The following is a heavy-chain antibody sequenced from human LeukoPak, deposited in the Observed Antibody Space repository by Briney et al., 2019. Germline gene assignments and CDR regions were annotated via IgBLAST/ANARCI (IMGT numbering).Heavy chain of an antibody. D-gene: IGHD3-16*02. CDR3: ARDVIPSSAPSYYFDY. CDR2: IWYDGSNK. J-gene: IGHJ4*02. V-gene: IGHV3-33*01. Sequence: GGSLRLSCAASGFTFSSYGMHWVRQAPGKGLEWVAVIWYDGSNKNYADSVKGRFTISRDNSKNTLYLQMNSPRAEDTAVFYCARDVIPSSAPSYYFDYWGQGTLVTVSS. CDR1: GFTFSSYG.